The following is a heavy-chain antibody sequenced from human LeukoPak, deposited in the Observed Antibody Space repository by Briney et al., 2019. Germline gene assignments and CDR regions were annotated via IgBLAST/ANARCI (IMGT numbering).Heavy chain of an antibody. D-gene: IGHD1-26*01. CDR3: ARDHISVGARDNWFDP. V-gene: IGHV4-34*01. J-gene: IGHJ5*02. CDR1: GGSFSGYY. Sequence: SETLSLTCAVYGGSFSGYYWSWIRQPPGKGLEWIGEINHSGSTNYNPSLKSRVTISVDTSKNQFSLKLSSVTAAGTAVYYCARDHISVGARDNWFDPWGQGTLVTVSS. CDR2: INHSGST.